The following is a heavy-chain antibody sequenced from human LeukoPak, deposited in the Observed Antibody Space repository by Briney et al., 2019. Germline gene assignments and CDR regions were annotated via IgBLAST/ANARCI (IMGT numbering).Heavy chain of an antibody. D-gene: IGHD4-17*01. CDR3: ATEGDYGDFDY. J-gene: IGHJ4*02. V-gene: IGHV1-69*13. CDR1: GGTFSSYA. Sequence: ASVTVSCKASGGTFSSYAISWVRQAPGQGLEWMGGIIPIFGTANYAQKFQGRVTITADESTSTAYMELSSLRSEDTAVYYCATEGDYGDFDYWGQGTLVTVSS. CDR2: IIPIFGTA.